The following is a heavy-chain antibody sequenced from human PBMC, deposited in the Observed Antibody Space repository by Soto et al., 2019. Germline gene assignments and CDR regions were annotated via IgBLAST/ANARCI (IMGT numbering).Heavy chain of an antibody. J-gene: IGHJ6*02. CDR3: ARDHYCSSTSCYYYYGMDV. CDR1: GFTFSSYG. CDR2: IWSDGTNV. Sequence: QVQLVESGGGVVQPGRSLRLSCAASGFTFSSYGMHWVRQAPGKGLEWVAVIWSDGTNVYYGDSVKGRFTISRDISKSTLYLQMNSLRAEDTAVYYCARDHYCSSTSCYYYYGMDVWGQGTTVTVSS. V-gene: IGHV3-33*01. D-gene: IGHD2-2*01.